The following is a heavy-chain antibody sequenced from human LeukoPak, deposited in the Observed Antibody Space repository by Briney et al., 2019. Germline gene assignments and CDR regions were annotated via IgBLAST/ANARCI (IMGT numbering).Heavy chain of an antibody. D-gene: IGHD1-26*01. J-gene: IGHJ6*02. CDR2: IYYTGST. V-gene: IGHV4-59*01. Sequence: PSESLSLTCTVSGGSISTYFWSWIRQPPGKGLEWIGYIYYTGSTNYNPSLKSRVTMSVDTSKNQFSLKLSSVTAADTAVYYCARDRRGSSDMDVWGQGTTVTVSS. CDR3: ARDRRGSSDMDV. CDR1: GGSISTYF.